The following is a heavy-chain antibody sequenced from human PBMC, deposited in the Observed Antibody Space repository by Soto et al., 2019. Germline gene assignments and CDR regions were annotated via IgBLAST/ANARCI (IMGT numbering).Heavy chain of an antibody. CDR2: IDHSGST. Sequence: QVQLQQWGAGLLKPSETLSLTCAVSGGSFSGYYWNWIRQPPGKGLEWIGEIDHSGSTTYNPSLKSRVTISVDTSKMDISLKLTSVTAADTAVYYCAAEPSDYHFLTATKTFDFWGKGTIVTVSS. CDR3: AAEPSDYHFLTATKTFDF. J-gene: IGHJ3*01. V-gene: IGHV4-34*02. CDR1: GGSFSGYY. D-gene: IGHD3-9*01.